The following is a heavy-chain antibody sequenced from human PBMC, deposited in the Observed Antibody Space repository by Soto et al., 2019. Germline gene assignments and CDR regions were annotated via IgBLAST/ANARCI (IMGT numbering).Heavy chain of an antibody. CDR1: GGTFDRYA. CDR3: ARACPRGSMIVVDTVNYALDV. J-gene: IGHJ6*02. V-gene: IGHV1-69*01. Sequence: QVQLVQSGAEVKKPGASVKVSCKASGGTFDRYAFSWVRQAPGQGLEWMGGIIPLFGTADYAQRFQGRVTITEDESTTTAYMGLSSLRSEDTAIYYCARACPRGSMIVVDTVNYALDVCGQGTTVTVSS. CDR2: IIPLFGTA. D-gene: IGHD3-22*01.